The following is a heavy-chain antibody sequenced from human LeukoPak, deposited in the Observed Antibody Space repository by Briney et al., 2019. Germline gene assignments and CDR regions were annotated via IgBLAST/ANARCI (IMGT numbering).Heavy chain of an antibody. D-gene: IGHD3-10*01. V-gene: IGHV4-59*08. J-gene: IGHJ4*02. CDR1: GGSISSYY. CDR2: ISHSGRT. CDR3: AREDTSGLEGYFDD. Sequence: SETLSLTCTVSGGSISSYYWSWIRQPPGKGLEWIGYISHSGRTNYNPSLKSRVTISVDTSKKQFSLKLNSVTAADTAVYFCAREDTSGLEGYFDDWGQGILVTVSS.